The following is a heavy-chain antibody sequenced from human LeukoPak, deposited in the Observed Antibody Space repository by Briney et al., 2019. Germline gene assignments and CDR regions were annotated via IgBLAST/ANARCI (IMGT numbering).Heavy chain of an antibody. CDR3: ARGWVVATGGFDM. J-gene: IGHJ3*02. Sequence: GGSLRLSCAASGFTVSLYYMTWVRQAPGKGLEWVSVIYSGGPTYYADSVKGRFTISRDNSKNTVYLQMNSLRGEDTAVYFCARGWVVATGGFDMWGQGTIVTVSS. V-gene: IGHV3-53*01. CDR2: IYSGGPT. CDR1: GFTVSLYY. D-gene: IGHD2-8*02.